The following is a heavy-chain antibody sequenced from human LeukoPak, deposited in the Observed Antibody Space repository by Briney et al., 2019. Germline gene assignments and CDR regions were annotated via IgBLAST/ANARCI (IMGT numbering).Heavy chain of an antibody. CDR3: ARGDIVATTYNWFDP. V-gene: IGHV1-69*05. CDR2: IIPIFGTA. Sequence: SVKVSCKASGGTFSSYAISWVRQAPGQGLEWMGGIIPIFGTASYAQKFQGRVTITTDESTSTAYMELSSLRSEDTAVYYCARGDIVATTYNWFDPWGQGTLVTVSS. J-gene: IGHJ5*02. CDR1: GGTFSSYA. D-gene: IGHD5-12*01.